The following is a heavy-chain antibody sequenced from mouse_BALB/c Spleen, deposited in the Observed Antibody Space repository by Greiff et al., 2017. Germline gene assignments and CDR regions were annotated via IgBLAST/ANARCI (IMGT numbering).Heavy chain of an antibody. CDR3: TREGKYGNYVDY. D-gene: IGHD2-10*02. J-gene: IGHJ2*01. V-gene: IGHV5-6-4*01. CDR1: GFTFSSYT. CDR2: ISSGGSYT. Sequence: DVKLVESGGGLVKPGGSLKLSCAASGFTFSSYTMSWVRQTPEKRLEWVATISSGGSYTYYPDSVKGRFTISRDNAKNTLYLQMSSLKSEDTAMYYCTREGKYGNYVDYWGQGTTLTVSS.